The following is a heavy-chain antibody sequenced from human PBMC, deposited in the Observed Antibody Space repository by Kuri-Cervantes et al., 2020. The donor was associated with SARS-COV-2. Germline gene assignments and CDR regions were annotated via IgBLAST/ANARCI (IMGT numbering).Heavy chain of an antibody. V-gene: IGHV3-20*01. Sequence: GESLKISCAASGFTFDDYGMSWVRQAPGKGLEWVSGINWNGGSTGYADSVKGRFTISRDNAKNSLYLQMNSLRAEDTALYHCARGNHYDFWSGYYTGSFDYWGQGTLVTVSS. CDR2: INWNGGST. J-gene: IGHJ4*02. CDR1: GFTFDDYG. D-gene: IGHD3-3*01. CDR3: ARGNHYDFWSGYYTGSFDY.